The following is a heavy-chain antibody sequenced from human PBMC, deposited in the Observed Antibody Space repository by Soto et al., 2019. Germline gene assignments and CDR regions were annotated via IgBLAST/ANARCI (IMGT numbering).Heavy chain of an antibody. CDR2: MNPNSGNT. Sequence: ASVKVSCKASGYTITSYDINWVRQATGQGLEWMGWMNPNSGNTGYAQKFQGRVTMTRNTSISTAYMELSSLRSEDTAVYYCARLPLGYNWFDPWGQGTLVTVSS. CDR1: GYTITSYD. J-gene: IGHJ5*02. V-gene: IGHV1-8*01. D-gene: IGHD7-27*01. CDR3: ARLPLGYNWFDP.